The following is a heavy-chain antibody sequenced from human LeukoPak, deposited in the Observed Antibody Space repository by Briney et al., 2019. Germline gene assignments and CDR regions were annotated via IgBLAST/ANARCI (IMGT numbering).Heavy chain of an antibody. Sequence: SETLSLTCTVSGASISDNYWSWIRQPPGKGLEWIGYIYDSGDTKSNPSLESRVTMSVGTSKNQFSLRMTSVTAADTAVYYCASNGGYYGSGSYYNFWGQGTLVTVS. D-gene: IGHD3-10*01. CDR2: IYDSGDT. V-gene: IGHV4-59*01. J-gene: IGHJ4*02. CDR1: GASISDNY. CDR3: ASNGGYYGSGSYYNF.